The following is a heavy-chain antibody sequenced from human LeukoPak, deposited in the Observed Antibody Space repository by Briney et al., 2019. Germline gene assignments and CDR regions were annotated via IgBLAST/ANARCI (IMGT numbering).Heavy chain of an antibody. J-gene: IGHJ4*02. CDR2: IYYSGST. V-gene: IGHV4-59*01. CDR1: GGSISSYY. Sequence: SETLSLTCTVSGGSISSYYWSWIRQPPGKGLEWIGYIYYSGSTNYNPSLKSRVTISVDTSKNQFSLKLSSVTAAGTAVYYCARDRVLGYWGQGTLVTVSS. CDR3: ARDRVLGY.